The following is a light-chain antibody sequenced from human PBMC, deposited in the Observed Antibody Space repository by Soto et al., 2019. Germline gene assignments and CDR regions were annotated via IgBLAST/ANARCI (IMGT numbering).Light chain of an antibody. V-gene: IGLV1-40*01. Sequence: QSVLTQPPLVSGAPGQRVTISCSGSSSNIGAGYDVHWYQQFPGTAPKVLIYGNSNRPLGVPDRFSGSKSGTSASLTITGLQAEDEADYYCQSYDAGLSVYVAFGGGTKLTVL. CDR1: SSNIGAGYD. CDR2: GNS. J-gene: IGLJ2*01. CDR3: QSYDAGLSVYVA.